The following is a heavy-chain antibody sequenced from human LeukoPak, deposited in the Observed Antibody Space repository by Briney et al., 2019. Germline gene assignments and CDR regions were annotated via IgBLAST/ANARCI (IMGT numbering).Heavy chain of an antibody. CDR1: GGSISSYY. V-gene: IGHV4-59*01. J-gene: IGHJ5*02. CDR3: ASSPLVGATSRSWFDP. Sequence: SETLSLTCTVSGGSISSYYWSWIRQPPGKGLEWIGYIYYSGSTNYNPSLKSRVTISVDTSKNQFSLKLSSVTAADTAVYYCASSPLVGATSRSWFDPWGQGTLVTASS. D-gene: IGHD1-26*01. CDR2: IYYSGST.